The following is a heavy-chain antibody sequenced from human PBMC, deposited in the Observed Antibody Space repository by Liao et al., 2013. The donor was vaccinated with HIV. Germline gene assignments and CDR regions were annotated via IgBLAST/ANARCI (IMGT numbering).Heavy chain of an antibody. D-gene: IGHD5-18*01. CDR3: ARESGGYSGWSAGFDY. CDR1: GGSISSGTYY. Sequence: QVQLQESGPGLVKPSQTLSLTCTVSGGSISSGTYYWSWIRQPAGKGLEWIGRIYTSGSTNYNPSLKSRVTISVDTSKNQFSLKLSSVTAADTAVYYCARESGGYSGWSAGFDYWGPGEPWSPSPQ. CDR2: IYTSGST. J-gene: IGHJ4*02. V-gene: IGHV4-61*02.